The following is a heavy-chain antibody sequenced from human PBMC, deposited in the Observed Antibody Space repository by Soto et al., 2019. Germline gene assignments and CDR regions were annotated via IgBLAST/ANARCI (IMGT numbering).Heavy chain of an antibody. D-gene: IGHD4-17*01. Sequence: PSETLSLTCAVYGGSFSGYYWSWIRQPPGKGLEWIGEINHSGSTNYNPSLKSRVTISIDKSENQFSLRLNSVTAADTAIYYCARGGDYVFDYWGQGTLVTVSS. CDR3: ARGGDYVFDY. CDR2: INHSGST. J-gene: IGHJ4*02. V-gene: IGHV4-34*01. CDR1: GGSFSGYY.